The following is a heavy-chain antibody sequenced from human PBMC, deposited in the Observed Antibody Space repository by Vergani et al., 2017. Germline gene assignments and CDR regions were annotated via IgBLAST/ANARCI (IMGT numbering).Heavy chain of an antibody. Sequence: QVQLQESGPGLVKPSQTLSLTCTVSGGSISSGGYYWSWIRQHPGKGLEWIGYIYYSGSTYYNPSLKSRVTISVDTAKNQFSLKLSAVTAADTAVYYCARGAYDFWSGYPNYGMDVWGQGTTVTVSS. D-gene: IGHD3-3*01. CDR3: ARGAYDFWSGYPNYGMDV. CDR1: GGSISSGGYY. CDR2: IYYSGST. J-gene: IGHJ6*02. V-gene: IGHV4-31*03.